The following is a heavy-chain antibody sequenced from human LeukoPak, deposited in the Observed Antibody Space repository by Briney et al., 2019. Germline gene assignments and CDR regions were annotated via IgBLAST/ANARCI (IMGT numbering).Heavy chain of an antibody. D-gene: IGHD2-2*01. V-gene: IGHV3-30*03. Sequence: PGGSLRLSCAASGFTFSSYGMHWVRQAPGKGLEWVAVISYDGSIKNYADSVKGRFTISRDNFKDTVYPQMNSLRGEDTAVYHCARVKVDATPKGLDYWGQGTLVTVTS. CDR1: GFTFSSYG. CDR3: ARVKVDATPKGLDY. CDR2: ISYDGSIK. J-gene: IGHJ4*02.